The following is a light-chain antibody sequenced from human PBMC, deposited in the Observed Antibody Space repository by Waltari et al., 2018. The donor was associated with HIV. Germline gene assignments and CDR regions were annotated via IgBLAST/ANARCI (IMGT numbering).Light chain of an antibody. Sequence: QTVVTQEPSFSVSPGGTITLTCALSSGSVSTNFYPSWYQQTPGQAPRTLIYNTNIRSSGVPDRFSGSILGNRAALTITGAQAEDEANYYCCSYTGTNPFLVFGGGTKLTVL. J-gene: IGLJ3*02. CDR1: SGSVSTNFY. V-gene: IGLV8-61*01. CDR2: NTN. CDR3: CSYTGTNPFLV.